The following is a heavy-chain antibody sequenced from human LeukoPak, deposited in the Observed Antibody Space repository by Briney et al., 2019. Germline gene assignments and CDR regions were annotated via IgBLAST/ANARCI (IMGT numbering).Heavy chain of an antibody. CDR1: GNSISGGDNY. CDR2: IYTSGST. D-gene: IGHD3-22*01. V-gene: IGHV4-61*02. CDR3: ARASYSYDINGWVPFDY. J-gene: IGHJ4*02. Sequence: KPSETLSLTCTVSGNSISGGDNYWSWIRQPAGKGLEWIVRIYTSGSTNYNPSLKSRVTISGDTSKNQFSLRLSSVTAADTAVYYCARASYSYDINGWVPFDYWGQGTLVTVSS.